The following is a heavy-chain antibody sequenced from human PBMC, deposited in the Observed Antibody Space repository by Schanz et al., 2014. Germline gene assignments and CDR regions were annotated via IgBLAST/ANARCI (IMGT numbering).Heavy chain of an antibody. V-gene: IGHV3-48*01. D-gene: IGHD2-2*01. CDR3: ARAGYDADNWFDP. J-gene: IGHJ5*02. Sequence: EVQLVESGGGLVQPGGSLRLSCAASGFTFSSYSMHWVRQAPGNGLEWVSDISSASSTINYADSVKGRFTISRDNAKNSLFLQMNSLRAEDTAVYYCARAGYDADNWFDPWGQGTLVTVSS. CDR1: GFTFSSYS. CDR2: ISSASSTI.